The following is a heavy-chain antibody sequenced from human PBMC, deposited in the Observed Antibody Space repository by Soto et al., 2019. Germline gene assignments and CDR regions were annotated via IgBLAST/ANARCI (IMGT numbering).Heavy chain of an antibody. CDR2: ISSSGSTI. V-gene: IGHV3-11*01. J-gene: IGHJ4*02. Sequence: QVQLVESGGGLVKPGGSLRLSCAASGFAFSDYYMGWIRQAPGKRLQWVSYISSSGSTIYYADSVKGRFTISRDNAKNSLYLQMNSLRAEDTAVYYCARVERGITIFGVVIPPFDYWGQGTLVTVSS. CDR3: ARVERGITIFGVVIPPFDY. CDR1: GFAFSDYY. D-gene: IGHD3-3*01.